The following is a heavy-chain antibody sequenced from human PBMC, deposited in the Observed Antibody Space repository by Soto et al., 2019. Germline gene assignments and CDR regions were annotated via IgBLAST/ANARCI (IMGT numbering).Heavy chain of an antibody. D-gene: IGHD2-8*01. Sequence: SETLSLTCTVSGGSISNFYWSRIRQPPGKGLEWIGYISYSGNTNYNPSLKSRVSISVDTSKNQLSLNLTSVTAADTAVYYCARAPMVLSRSYFDSWGQGTPVTVSS. CDR3: ARAPMVLSRSYFDS. CDR2: ISYSGNT. V-gene: IGHV4-59*01. CDR1: GGSISNFY. J-gene: IGHJ4*02.